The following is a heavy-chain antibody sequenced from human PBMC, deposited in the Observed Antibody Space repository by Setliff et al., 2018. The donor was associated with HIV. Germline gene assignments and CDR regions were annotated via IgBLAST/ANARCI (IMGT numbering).Heavy chain of an antibody. CDR2: VNPSDGST. CDR3: ALGGTAGYTYYYGY. Sequence: ASVKVSCKASGYTFTSYYMHWVRQAPGQGLEWLGMVNPSDGSTAYAQKFQGRVTMTRDKSTNTAYMDLSGLRSDDTAVYYCALGGTAGYTYYYGYWGQGTLVTVSS. V-gene: IGHV1-46*01. D-gene: IGHD3-16*01. J-gene: IGHJ4*02. CDR1: GYTFTSYY.